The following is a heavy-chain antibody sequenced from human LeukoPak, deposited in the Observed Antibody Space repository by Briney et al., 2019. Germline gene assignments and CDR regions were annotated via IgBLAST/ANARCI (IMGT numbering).Heavy chain of an antibody. CDR3: ARIGRYYYYGMDV. CDR2: ISSSSSTI. D-gene: IGHD2-15*01. V-gene: IGHV3-48*01. CDR1: GFTFSSYS. Sequence: GGSLRLSCAASGFTFSSYSMNWVRQAPGKGLEWVSCISSSSSTIYYADSVKGRFTISRDNAKNSLYLQMNSLRAEDTAVYYCARIGRYYYYGMDVWGQGTTVTVSS. J-gene: IGHJ6*02.